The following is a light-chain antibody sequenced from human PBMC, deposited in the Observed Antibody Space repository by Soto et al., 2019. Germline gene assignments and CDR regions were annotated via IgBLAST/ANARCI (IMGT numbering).Light chain of an antibody. V-gene: IGKV1-5*01. CDR2: DAS. J-gene: IGKJ1*01. CDR3: QQYNSYKWT. CDR1: QSISSW. Sequence: IQMTQSPSTRSASLGDRVTITCRASQSISSWLAWYQQKPGKAPNLLIYDASNLESGVPSRFSVSGSGTECTITISSLQTDDCATYYCQQYNSYKWTFGQGTKVDIK.